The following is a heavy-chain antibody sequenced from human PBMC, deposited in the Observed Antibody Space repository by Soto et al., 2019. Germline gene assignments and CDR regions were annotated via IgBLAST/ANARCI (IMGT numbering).Heavy chain of an antibody. CDR2: IYPYDSDT. CDR1: GYSFTSYW. Sequence: GEALEISCKTSGYSFTSYWIGWVRQMPRKGMEWMGNIYPYDSDTRYSPSFQGQVTISADTSITTAYLQWSGLRASDTAMYFCARHLVGSTRGNFDYWGQGTLVTVS. V-gene: IGHV5-51*01. D-gene: IGHD2-2*01. J-gene: IGHJ4*01. CDR3: ARHLVGSTRGNFDY.